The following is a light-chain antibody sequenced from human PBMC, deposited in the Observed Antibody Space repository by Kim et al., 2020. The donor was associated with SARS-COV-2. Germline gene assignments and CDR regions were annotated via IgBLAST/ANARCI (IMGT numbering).Light chain of an antibody. CDR2: GNS. Sequence: QSVLTQPPSVSGAPGQRVTISCTGSRSNIGACYDVHWYQQLPGTAPKLLIYGNSNRPSGVPDRFSGSKSGTSASLAITGLQAEDEADYYCQSYDSSLSVWVFGGGTQLTVL. J-gene: IGLJ3*02. CDR1: RSNIGACYD. CDR3: QSYDSSLSVWV. V-gene: IGLV1-40*01.